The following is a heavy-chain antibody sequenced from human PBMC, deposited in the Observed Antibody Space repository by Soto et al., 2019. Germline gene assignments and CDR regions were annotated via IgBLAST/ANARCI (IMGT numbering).Heavy chain of an antibody. CDR1: GYTFTSYS. J-gene: IGHJ4*02. CDR2: ISTYSGNT. V-gene: IGHV1-18*01. CDR3: ARDANSDSSGYYSDY. Sequence: WASVKVSCKASGYTFTSYSINWVRQAPGQGLEWMGWISTYSGNTKNAQNLQGRVTLTTDTSSNTAYMELRSLRSDDTAVYYCARDANSDSSGYYSDYWGRGTLVTVSS. D-gene: IGHD3-22*01.